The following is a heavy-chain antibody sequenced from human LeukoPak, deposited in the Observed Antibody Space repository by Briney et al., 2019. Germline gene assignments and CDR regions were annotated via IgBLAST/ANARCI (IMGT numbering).Heavy chain of an antibody. D-gene: IGHD3-10*02. CDR2: ISSSSSTI. J-gene: IGHJ6*04. Sequence: PGGSLRLSCAASGSKFSSYSMKWVRQAPGKGLEWVSFISSSSSTIYYADSVKGRFTISRDNAKNSLYLQMNSLRAEDTAVYYCAELGITMIGGVWGKGTTVTISS. V-gene: IGHV3-48*04. CDR1: GSKFSSYS. CDR3: AELGITMIGGV.